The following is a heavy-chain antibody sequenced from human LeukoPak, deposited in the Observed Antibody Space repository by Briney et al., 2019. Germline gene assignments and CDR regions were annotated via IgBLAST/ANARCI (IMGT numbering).Heavy chain of an antibody. CDR3: AKESPQFDY. CDR2: ISGTGGTT. J-gene: IGHJ4*02. V-gene: IGHV3-23*01. CDR1: GFTFSSYA. Sequence: GGSLRLSCAASGFTFSSYAMSWVRQAPGKGLEWDSTISGTGGTTYYADSVKGRFTISRDNSKNTLYLQMNSLRVEDTAVYYCAKESPQFDYWGQGTLVTVSS.